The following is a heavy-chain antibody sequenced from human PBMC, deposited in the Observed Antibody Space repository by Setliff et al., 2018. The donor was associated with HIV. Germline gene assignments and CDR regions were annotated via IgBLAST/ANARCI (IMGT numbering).Heavy chain of an antibody. CDR2: LSPSGTT. CDR1: GGSFSNYY. D-gene: IGHD4-17*01. V-gene: IGHV4-34*01. J-gene: IGHJ4*02. Sequence: PSETLSLTCTVYGGSFSNYYTNWIRQPPGKGLEWIGELSPSGTTRSSPSLKSRVTISLDTSKNQFSLKLTSVTAADTAIYYCASFLVTRVTNQDYWGQGTPVTVSS. CDR3: ASFLVTRVTNQDY.